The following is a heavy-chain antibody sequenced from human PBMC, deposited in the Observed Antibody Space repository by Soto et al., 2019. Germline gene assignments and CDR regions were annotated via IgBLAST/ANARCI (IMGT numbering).Heavy chain of an antibody. V-gene: IGHV3-21*01. CDR1: GFTFSSYN. Sequence: PGWSLRLSCAASGFTFSSYNMNWVRQAPGKGLEWVSSISSSVSYIFYADSVKGRFTISRDNAKNSLYLQMNSLRAEDTAVYYCARAPSGTYTFDYWGQGTLVTVSS. CDR2: ISSSVSYI. J-gene: IGHJ4*02. CDR3: ARAPSGTYTFDY. D-gene: IGHD1-26*01.